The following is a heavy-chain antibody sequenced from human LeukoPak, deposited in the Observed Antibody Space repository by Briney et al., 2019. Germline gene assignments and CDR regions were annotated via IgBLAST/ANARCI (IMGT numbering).Heavy chain of an antibody. CDR2: IYYSGST. D-gene: IGHD3-22*01. J-gene: IGHJ5*02. CDR1: GGSISSGGYY. CDR3: ARDLGYYDSSGYYPSWFDP. Sequence: SETLSLTCTVSGGSISSGGYYWSWIRQHPGKGLEWIGYIYYSGSTYYNPSLKSRVTISVDTSKNQFSLKLSSVTAADTAVYYCARDLGYYDSSGYYPSWFDPWGQGTLVTVSS. V-gene: IGHV4-31*03.